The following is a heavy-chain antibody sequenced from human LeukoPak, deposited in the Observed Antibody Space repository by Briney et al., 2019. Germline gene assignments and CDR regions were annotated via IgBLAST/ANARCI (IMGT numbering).Heavy chain of an antibody. Sequence: SETLSLTCAVYGGSFSGYYWSWIRQPPGKGLEWIGSINHSGSTYYNPSLKSRVTISVDTSKNQFSLKLSSVTAADTAVYYCARLGAYYYDSAGYYYNRYFDYWGQGALVTVSS. CDR2: INHSGST. V-gene: IGHV4-34*01. J-gene: IGHJ4*02. CDR1: GGSFSGYY. D-gene: IGHD3-22*01. CDR3: ARLGAYYYDSAGYYYNRYFDY.